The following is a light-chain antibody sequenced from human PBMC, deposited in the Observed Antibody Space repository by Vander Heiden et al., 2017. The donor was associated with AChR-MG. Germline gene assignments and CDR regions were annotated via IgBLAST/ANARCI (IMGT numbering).Light chain of an antibody. J-gene: IGLJ1*01. CDR1: SSDVGGYNY. CDR2: DVS. V-gene: IGLV2-14*01. Sequence: QSALTQPASVSGSPGQSITISCTGTSSDVGGYNYVSWYQQHPGKAPKLMIYDVSKRPSGVSNRFSGSKSGNTASLTISGLQAEDEADDYCSSYTSRSTLEVFGTGTKVTVL. CDR3: SSYTSRSTLEV.